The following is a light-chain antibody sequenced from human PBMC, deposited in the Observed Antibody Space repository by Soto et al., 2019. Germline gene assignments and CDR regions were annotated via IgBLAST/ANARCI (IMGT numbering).Light chain of an antibody. V-gene: IGKV1-5*01. Sequence: DIQVTQSPSTLSASVGDRVTITCRASQSISSSLDWYHQKPGTAPKLLIYDASSLERGVPSRFSGSGSGTEFTLTISSLQPDDFATYYCQQYGGFSRTFGQGTKV. CDR1: QSISSS. J-gene: IGKJ1*01. CDR3: QQYGGFSRT. CDR2: DAS.